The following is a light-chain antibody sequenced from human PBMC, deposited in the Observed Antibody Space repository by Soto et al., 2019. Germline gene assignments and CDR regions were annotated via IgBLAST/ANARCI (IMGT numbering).Light chain of an antibody. J-gene: IGKJ5*01. CDR2: WAS. Sequence: DIVMTQSPDSLAVSLGERATINCKSSQSVLYSSNNKNYLAWYQQKPGQPPKLLIYWASTRESGVPDRFSGSGSGTDFTLTISSLQAEGVAVYYCQQYDNLPPAFGQGTRLEIK. CDR1: QSVLYSSNNKNY. V-gene: IGKV4-1*01. CDR3: QQYDNLPPA.